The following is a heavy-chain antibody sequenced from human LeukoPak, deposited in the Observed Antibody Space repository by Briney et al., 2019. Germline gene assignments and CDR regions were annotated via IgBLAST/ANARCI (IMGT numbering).Heavy chain of an antibody. D-gene: IGHD3-9*01. J-gene: IGHJ4*02. V-gene: IGHV3-21*04. Sequence: GGSLRLSCAASGFTVSSNYMSWVRQAPGKGLEWVSFISTSSSYIYYADSVKGRFTISRDNSKNTLYLQMNSLRAEDTAVFYCAKSNDWSGMYYFDYWGQGTLVTVSS. CDR1: GFTVSSNY. CDR3: AKSNDWSGMYYFDY. CDR2: ISTSSSYI.